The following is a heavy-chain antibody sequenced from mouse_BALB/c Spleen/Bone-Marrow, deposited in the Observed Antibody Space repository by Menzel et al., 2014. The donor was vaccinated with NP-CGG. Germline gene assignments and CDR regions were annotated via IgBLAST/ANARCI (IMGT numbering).Heavy chain of an antibody. D-gene: IGHD1-1*01. V-gene: IGHV1-69*02. J-gene: IGHJ4*01. CDR3: TGYGNGHYSAMDY. CDR1: GYTFTSYW. Sequence: VQLQQSGAELVRPGASVKLSCRASGYTFTSYWINWVRQRPGQGLEWIGNIYPSDSYTNYNQRFKDKATLTVDKSSSTAYMQLSSPTSEDSAVYYCTGYGNGHYSAMDYWGQGTSVTVSS. CDR2: IYPSDSYT.